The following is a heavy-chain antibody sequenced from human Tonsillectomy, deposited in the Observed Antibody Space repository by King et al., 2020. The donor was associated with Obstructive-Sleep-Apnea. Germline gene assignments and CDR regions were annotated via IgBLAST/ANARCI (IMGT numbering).Heavy chain of an antibody. J-gene: IGHJ5*02. V-gene: IGHV3-23*04. D-gene: IGHD2-15*01. Sequence: VQLVESGGGLVQPGGSLRLSCAASGFTFSSYAMSWVHQAPGKGLEWVSAISGIGGSTYYADSVKGRFTISRDNSKNTLYLQMNSLRAEDTAVYYCAKGPFIVVVVGDWFDPWGQGTLVTVSS. CDR2: ISGIGGST. CDR1: GFTFSSYA. CDR3: AKGPFIVVVVGDWFDP.